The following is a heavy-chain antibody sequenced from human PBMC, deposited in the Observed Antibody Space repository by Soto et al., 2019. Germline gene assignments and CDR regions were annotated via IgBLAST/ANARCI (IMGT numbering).Heavy chain of an antibody. CDR1: GFTFFNYG. Sequence: PGGSLRLSCAASGFTFFNYGMHWVRQAPGKGLEWVALISYDGGDKYYADSVKGRFTISRDNSRNRLFLQMNSLRAEDTAVYYCAKVVYDYVWGSYRSSTTNYYYYGMDVWGQGTTVTVSS. D-gene: IGHD3-16*02. CDR2: ISYDGGDK. J-gene: IGHJ6*02. V-gene: IGHV3-30*18. CDR3: AKVVYDYVWGSYRSSTTNYYYYGMDV.